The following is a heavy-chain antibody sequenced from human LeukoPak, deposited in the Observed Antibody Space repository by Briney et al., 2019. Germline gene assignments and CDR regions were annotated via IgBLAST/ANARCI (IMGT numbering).Heavy chain of an antibody. Sequence: GGSLRLSCAASGFTFSSYGMHWVRQAPGKGLEWVAVISYDGSNKYYADSVKGRFTISRDNSKYMMFLQMNSLRPEDTAVYYCARLWGTIGTPMYYFDSWGHGTLVTVSS. CDR3: ARLWGTIGTPMYYFDS. V-gene: IGHV3-30*03. D-gene: IGHD1-1*01. CDR1: GFTFSSYG. J-gene: IGHJ4*01. CDR2: ISYDGSNK.